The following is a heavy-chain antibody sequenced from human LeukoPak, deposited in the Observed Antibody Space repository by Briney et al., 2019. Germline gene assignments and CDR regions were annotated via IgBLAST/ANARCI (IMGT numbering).Heavy chain of an antibody. Sequence: GASVKVSCKASGYTFTSYGISWVRQAPGLGLEWMGWISAYNGNTNYAQKLQGRVTMTTDTSTSTAYMELRSLRSDDTAVYYCARQWEPTGYYYYYYYMDVWGKGTTVTVSS. CDR1: GYTFTSYG. CDR2: ISAYNGNT. CDR3: ARQWEPTGYYYYYYYMDV. D-gene: IGHD1-26*01. V-gene: IGHV1-18*01. J-gene: IGHJ6*03.